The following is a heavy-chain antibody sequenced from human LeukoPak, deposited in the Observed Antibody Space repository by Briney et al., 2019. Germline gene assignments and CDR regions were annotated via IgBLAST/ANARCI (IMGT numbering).Heavy chain of an antibody. Sequence: GGSLGSSCQAPGSTLSTNTMTWIRQPQGKGLEWVSNISSSGSTIYYADSVKGRFTISRDNAKNTLYLQVNSLRAEDTAVYYCARGGFTGTSCPYFDSWGQGTLVTVSS. CDR3: ARGGFTGTSCPYFDS. V-gene: IGHV3-48*04. J-gene: IGHJ4*02. D-gene: IGHD2-2*01. CDR2: ISSSGSTI. CDR1: GSTLSTNT.